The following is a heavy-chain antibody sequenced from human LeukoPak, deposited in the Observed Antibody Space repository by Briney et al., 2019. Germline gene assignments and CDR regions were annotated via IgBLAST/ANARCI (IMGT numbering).Heavy chain of an antibody. CDR1: GGSISSYY. CDR3: ARGDVTMVRGVPNYGMDV. CDR2: IYYSGST. V-gene: IGHV4-59*01. Sequence: SETLSLTCTVSGGSISSYYWSWIRQPPGKGLEWIGYIYYSGSTNYNPSLKSRVTISVDTSKNQFSLKLSSATAADTAVYYCARGDVTMVRGVPNYGMDVWGQGTTVTVSS. D-gene: IGHD3-10*01. J-gene: IGHJ6*02.